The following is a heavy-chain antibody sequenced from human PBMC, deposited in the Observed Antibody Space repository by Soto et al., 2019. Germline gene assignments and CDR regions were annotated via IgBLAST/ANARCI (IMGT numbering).Heavy chain of an antibody. D-gene: IGHD3-3*01. Sequence: PSETLSLTCTVSGGSISSYYWSWIRLPPGKGLEWIGYIYYSGSTNYNPSLKSRVTISVDTSKNQFSLKLSSVTAADTAVYYCARVTIFGVVRQYYFDYWGQGTLVTVSS. J-gene: IGHJ4*02. V-gene: IGHV4-59*01. CDR3: ARVTIFGVVRQYYFDY. CDR1: GGSISSYY. CDR2: IYYSGST.